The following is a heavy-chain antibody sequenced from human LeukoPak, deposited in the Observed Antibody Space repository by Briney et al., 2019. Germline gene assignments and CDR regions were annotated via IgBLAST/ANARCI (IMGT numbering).Heavy chain of an antibody. CDR2: ISGSGGST. D-gene: IGHD5-12*01. Sequence: GGSLRLSCAASGFTFSSYAMSWVRQAPGKGLEWVSAISGSGGSTYYADSVKGRFTISRDNSKNTLYLQMNSLRAEDTAVYYCAKGLGHSGYDFWAYYYYYGMDVWGQGTTVTVSS. CDR3: AKGLGHSGYDFWAYYYYYGMDV. V-gene: IGHV3-23*01. CDR1: GFTFSSYA. J-gene: IGHJ6*02.